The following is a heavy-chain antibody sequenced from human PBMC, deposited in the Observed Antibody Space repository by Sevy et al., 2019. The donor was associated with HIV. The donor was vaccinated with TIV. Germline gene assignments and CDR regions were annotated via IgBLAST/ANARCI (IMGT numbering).Heavy chain of an antibody. J-gene: IGHJ4*02. Sequence: SETLSLTCTVSGGSVSSGSYYWSWIRQPPGKGLEWIGYIYYSGSTNYNPSLKSRVTISVDTSKNQFSLKLSSVTAADTAVYYCARALTVMFPNGYYFDYWGQGTLVTVSS. CDR2: IYYSGST. D-gene: IGHD4-17*01. CDR3: ARALTVMFPNGYYFDY. CDR1: GGSVSSGSYY. V-gene: IGHV4-61*01.